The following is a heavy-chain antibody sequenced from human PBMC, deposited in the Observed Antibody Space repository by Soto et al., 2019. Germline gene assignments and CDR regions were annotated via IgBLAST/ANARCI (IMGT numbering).Heavy chain of an antibody. CDR1: GGSISSYY. D-gene: IGHD3-3*01. CDR3: ARGDKGWRHCFDY. V-gene: IGHV4-59*01. J-gene: IGHJ4*02. Sequence: QVQLQESGPGLVKPSETLSLTCTVSGGSISSYYWSWIRQPPGKGLEWIGYIYYSGSTNYNPSLTSRVTISVDTSKNQFSLKLSSVTAADTAVYYCARGDKGWRHCFDYWGQGTLVTVSS. CDR2: IYYSGST.